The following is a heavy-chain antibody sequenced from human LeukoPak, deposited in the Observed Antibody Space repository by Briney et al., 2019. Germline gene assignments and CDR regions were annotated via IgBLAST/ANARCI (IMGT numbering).Heavy chain of an antibody. Sequence: SETLSLTCAVSGGSVSSSNWWSWVRQPPGKGLEWIGEINHSGSTNYNPSLKSRVTISVDTSKNQFSLKLSSVTAADTAVYYCARAWSGSSSRPADYWGQGTLVTVSS. CDR2: INHSGST. CDR3: ARAWSGSSSRPADY. V-gene: IGHV4-4*02. J-gene: IGHJ4*02. CDR1: GGSVSSSNW. D-gene: IGHD6-6*01.